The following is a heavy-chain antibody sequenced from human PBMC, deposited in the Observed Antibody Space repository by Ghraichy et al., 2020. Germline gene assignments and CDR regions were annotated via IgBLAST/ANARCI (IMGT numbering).Heavy chain of an antibody. J-gene: IGHJ4*02. Sequence: ASVKVSCKASGYSFTGQYMHWVRQAPGQGLEWMGWINPGSGVTTYAQKFQGRVTMTRDTSISTAYMELSRLTYDDTAVYFCARDFFPTPRAYWGQGTLVTVSS. CDR1: GYSFTGQY. CDR3: ARDFFPTPRAY. V-gene: IGHV1-2*02. CDR2: INPGSGVT.